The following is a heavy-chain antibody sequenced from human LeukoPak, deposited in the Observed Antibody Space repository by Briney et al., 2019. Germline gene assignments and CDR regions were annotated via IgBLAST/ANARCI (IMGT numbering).Heavy chain of an antibody. D-gene: IGHD1-26*01. CDR3: ATLIVGATRVGGDFDY. CDR2: INWNGGST. V-gene: IGHV3-20*04. CDR1: GFTFDDYG. J-gene: IGHJ4*02. Sequence: GGSLRLSCAASGFTFDDYGMSWVRHAPGKGLEWVSGINWNGGSTGYADSVKGRFTISRDNSKNTLYLQMNSLRAEDTAVYYCATLIVGATRVGGDFDYWGQGTLVTVSS.